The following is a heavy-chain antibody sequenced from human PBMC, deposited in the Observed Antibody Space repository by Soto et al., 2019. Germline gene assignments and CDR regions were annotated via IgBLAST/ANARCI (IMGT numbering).Heavy chain of an antibody. D-gene: IGHD3-3*01. CDR2: IKSKTDGGTT. V-gene: IGHV3-15*01. J-gene: IGHJ3*02. Sequence: EVQLVESGGGLVKPGGSLRLSCAASGFTFSNAWMSWVRQAPGKGLEWVGRIKSKTDGGTTDYAAPVKGRFTISRDHSKNTLYLQMNSLKTEDTAVYYCTTDPGITIFGVVIPIDAFDIWGQGTMVTVSS. CDR1: GFTFSNAW. CDR3: TTDPGITIFGVVIPIDAFDI.